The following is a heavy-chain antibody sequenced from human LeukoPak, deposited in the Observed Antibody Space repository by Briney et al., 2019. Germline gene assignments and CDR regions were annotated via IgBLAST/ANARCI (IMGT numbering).Heavy chain of an antibody. CDR2: INHSGST. CDR3: ARAPSIAVAGTGGSYYFDY. V-gene: IGHV4-34*01. Sequence: ETLSLTCAVYGGSFSGYYWSWIRQPPGKGLEWIGEINHSGSTNYNPSLKSRVTISVDTSKNQFSLKLSSVTAADTAVYYCARAPSIAVAGTGGSYYFDYWGQGTLVTVSS. D-gene: IGHD6-19*01. J-gene: IGHJ4*02. CDR1: GGSFSGYY.